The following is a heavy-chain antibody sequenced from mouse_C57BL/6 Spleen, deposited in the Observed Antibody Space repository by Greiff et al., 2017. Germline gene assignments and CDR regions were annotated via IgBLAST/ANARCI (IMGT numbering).Heavy chain of an antibody. CDR3: ARGAGTSFPHFDY. V-gene: IGHV1-64*01. D-gene: IGHD4-1*01. CDR2: IHPNSGST. Sequence: QVQLQQPGAELVKPGASVKLSCKASGYTFTSYWMHWVKQRPGQGLEWIGMIHPNSGSTNYNEKFKSKATLTVDKSSSTAYMQLSGLTSEDSAVYYCARGAGTSFPHFDYWGQGTTLTVAS. J-gene: IGHJ2*01. CDR1: GYTFTSYW.